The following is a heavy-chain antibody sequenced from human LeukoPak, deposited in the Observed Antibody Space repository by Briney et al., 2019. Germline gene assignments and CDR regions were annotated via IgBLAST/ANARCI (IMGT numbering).Heavy chain of an antibody. V-gene: IGHV3-23*01. D-gene: IGHD2-8*02. CDR1: GFSFSSYV. CDR3: ARGDRSTGWIY. CDR2: ITGGGDKT. J-gene: IGHJ4*02. Sequence: GGSLRLSCAASGFSFSSYVMSWVRQAPGKGLEGVSAITGGGDKTYYPESAKGEFTISRDNSKSTLYLQINSLRAEDTAVYFCARGDRSTGWIYWGQGTLVTVSS.